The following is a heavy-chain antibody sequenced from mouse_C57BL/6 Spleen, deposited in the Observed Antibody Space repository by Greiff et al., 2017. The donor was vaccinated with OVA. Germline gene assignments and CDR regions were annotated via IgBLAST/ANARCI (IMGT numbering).Heavy chain of an antibody. D-gene: IGHD1-1*01. V-gene: IGHV1-85*01. CDR2: IYPRDGST. CDR1: GYTFTSYD. CDR3: ARDYGSSPWYFDV. J-gene: IGHJ1*03. Sequence: QVHVKQSGPELVKPGASVKLSCKASGYTFTSYDINWVKQRPGQGLEWIGWIYPRDGSTEYNEKFKGKATLTVDTSSSTAYMELHSLTSEDSAVYFCARDYGSSPWYFDVWGTGTTVTVSS.